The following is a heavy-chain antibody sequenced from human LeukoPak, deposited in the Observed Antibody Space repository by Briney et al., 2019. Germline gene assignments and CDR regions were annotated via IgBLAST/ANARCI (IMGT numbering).Heavy chain of an antibody. V-gene: IGHV1-69*04. CDR2: IIPILGIA. J-gene: IGHJ4*02. CDR1: GGTFSSYA. CDR3: ASPAAAGTIYFDY. Sequence: SVKVSCKASGGTFSSYAISWVRQAPGQGLEWMGRIIPILGIANYAQKFQGRVTITADKSTSTAYMELSSLRSEDTAVYYCASPAAAGTIYFDYWGQGTLVTVSS. D-gene: IGHD6-13*01.